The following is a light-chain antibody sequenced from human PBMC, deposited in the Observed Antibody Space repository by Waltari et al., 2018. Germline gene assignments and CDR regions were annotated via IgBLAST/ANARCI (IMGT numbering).Light chain of an antibody. V-gene: IGKV3-20*01. CDR1: QTVRTTY. J-gene: IGKJ4*01. CDR3: QQYDISPRT. Sequence: EIVLTQSPGTLSLSPGERATLSCRASQTVRTTYLAWYQQKPGQAPTLLIYGASSRATGIPDRLSGSGSGTDFSLTISSLEPEDFAVYYCQQYDISPRTFGGGTKVEIK. CDR2: GAS.